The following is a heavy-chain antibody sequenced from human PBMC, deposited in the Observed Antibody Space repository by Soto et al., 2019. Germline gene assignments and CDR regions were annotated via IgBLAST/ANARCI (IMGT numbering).Heavy chain of an antibody. CDR1: GGSISSGGYY. CDR2: IYYSGST. V-gene: IGHV4-31*03. CDR3: ARVSGGDCHYGMDV. J-gene: IGHJ6*02. D-gene: IGHD2-21*02. Sequence: QVQLQESGPGLVKPSQTLSLTCTVSGGSISSGGYYWSWIRQHPGKGVEWIGYIYYSGSTYYNPSRKSRVTTSLDTSKNQFSLKLSSVTAADTAVYYSARVSGGDCHYGMDVWAQRTTVTVSS.